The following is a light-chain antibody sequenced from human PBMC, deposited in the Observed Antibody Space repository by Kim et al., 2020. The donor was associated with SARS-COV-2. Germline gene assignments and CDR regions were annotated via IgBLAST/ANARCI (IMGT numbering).Light chain of an antibody. J-gene: IGKJ1*01. CDR3: QQFGSSRPT. CDR2: GTS. Sequence: EIVLTQSPGTLSLSPGEGATLSCRASETVSSSFFAWYQQRPGQAPRLLIYGTSTRATGIPDRFSGSGSGTDFTLTISRLEPEDFAVYYCQQFGSSRPTFGQGTKVDIK. V-gene: IGKV3-20*01. CDR1: ETVSSSF.